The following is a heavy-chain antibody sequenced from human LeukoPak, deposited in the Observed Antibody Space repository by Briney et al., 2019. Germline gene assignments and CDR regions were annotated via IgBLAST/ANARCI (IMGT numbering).Heavy chain of an antibody. CDR2: ISYDGSNK. CDR1: GFTFSSYW. J-gene: IGHJ4*02. D-gene: IGHD3-22*01. Sequence: GGSLRLSCAASGFTFSSYWMHWVRQAPGKGLEWVAVISYDGSNKYYADSVKGRFTISRDNSKNTLYLQMNSLRAEDTAVYYCANLSPSYYYDSSGYIDYWGQGTLVTVSS. CDR3: ANLSPSYYYDSSGYIDY. V-gene: IGHV3-30*18.